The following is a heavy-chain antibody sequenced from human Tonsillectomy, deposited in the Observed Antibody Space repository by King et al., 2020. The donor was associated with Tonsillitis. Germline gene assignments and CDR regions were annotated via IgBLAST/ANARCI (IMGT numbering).Heavy chain of an antibody. Sequence: VQLVESGGGLVQPGRSLRLSCAASGFTFDVYAMHWVRQGPGKGLEWVSSISWNSGIIDHADSVKGRFTISRDNAKNYLYLQMNSLRAEDTALYYCVKSIDSSSWGVPQTAFDYWGQGTQVFVSS. V-gene: IGHV3-9*01. CDR1: GFTFDVYA. J-gene: IGHJ4*02. CDR3: VKSIDSSSWGVPQTAFDY. D-gene: IGHD6-6*01. CDR2: ISWNSGII.